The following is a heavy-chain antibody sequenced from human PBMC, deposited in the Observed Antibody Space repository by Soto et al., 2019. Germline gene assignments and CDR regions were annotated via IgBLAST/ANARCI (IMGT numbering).Heavy chain of an antibody. CDR3: ATGGIYYEA. D-gene: IGHD1-26*01. CDR1: GFSFRTYA. V-gene: IGHV3-48*03. CDR2: ISTSGSPA. J-gene: IGHJ5*02. Sequence: EIQLLESGGGLIQPGGSLRLSCTASGFSFRTYAMTWFRQAPGKGLEWVSYISTSGSPAYYADSVKGRFTISTDNAKKSLYLQMDSLRAEDTGVYYCATGGIYYEAWGQGTLVTVSS.